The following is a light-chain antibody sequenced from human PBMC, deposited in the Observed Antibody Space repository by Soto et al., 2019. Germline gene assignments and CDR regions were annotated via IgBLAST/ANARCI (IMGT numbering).Light chain of an antibody. Sequence: EIVLTQSPGTLSLSPGERATLSCRASQSVSIYLAWYQQKPGQAPRLLIYDSSNRATGIPARFSGSGSGTDLTLTISSLEPEDSAVYYCQQRSTWPWTVGQGTKVEIK. V-gene: IGKV3-11*01. CDR3: QQRSTWPWT. CDR2: DSS. CDR1: QSVSIY. J-gene: IGKJ1*01.